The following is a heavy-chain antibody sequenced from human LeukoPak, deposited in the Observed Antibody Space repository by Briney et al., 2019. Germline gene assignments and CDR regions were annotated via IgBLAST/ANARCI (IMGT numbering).Heavy chain of an antibody. J-gene: IGHJ4*02. CDR3: AKDPPIGYCSSTSCRT. D-gene: IGHD2-2*01. CDR2: ISYDGSNK. CDR1: GFTFSSYA. Sequence: GGSLRLSCAASGFTFSSYAMHWVRQAPGRGLEWVAVISYDGSNKYYADSVKGRFTISRDNSKNTLYLQMNSLRAEDTAVYYCAKDPPIGYCSSTSCRTWGQGTLVTVSS. V-gene: IGHV3-30-3*01.